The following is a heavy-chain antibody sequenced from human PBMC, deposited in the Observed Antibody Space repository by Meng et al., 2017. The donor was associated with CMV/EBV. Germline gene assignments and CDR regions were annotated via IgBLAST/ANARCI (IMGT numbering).Heavy chain of an antibody. Sequence: SETLSLTCTVSGGSVYNGGYYWNWIRQPPGKGLEWIGYIYYNGSTNYNPSLKSRVTISVDTSKNQFSLKLSSVTAADTAVYYCARGFRDTIFGVVIMYGMDVWGQGTTVTVSS. CDR3: ARGFRDTIFGVVIMYGMDV. J-gene: IGHJ6*02. CDR2: IYYNGST. D-gene: IGHD3-3*01. V-gene: IGHV4-61*08. CDR1: GGSVYNGGYY.